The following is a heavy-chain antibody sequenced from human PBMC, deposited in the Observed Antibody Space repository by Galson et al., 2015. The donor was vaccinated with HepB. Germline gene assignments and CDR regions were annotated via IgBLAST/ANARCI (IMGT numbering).Heavy chain of an antibody. V-gene: IGHV3-21*01. Sequence: SLRLSCAASGFTFSSYSMNWVRQAPGKGLEWVSSISSSSSYIYYADSVKGRFTISRANAKNSLYLQMNSLRAEDTAVYYCASDPGIAAVPIDYWGQGTLVTVSS. D-gene: IGHD6-13*01. J-gene: IGHJ4*02. CDR2: ISSSSSYI. CDR1: GFTFSSYS. CDR3: ASDPGIAAVPIDY.